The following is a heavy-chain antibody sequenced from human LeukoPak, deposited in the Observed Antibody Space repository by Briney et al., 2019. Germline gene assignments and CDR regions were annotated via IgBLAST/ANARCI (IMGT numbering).Heavy chain of an antibody. J-gene: IGHJ4*02. Sequence: ASVKVSCKASGYTFTSYGISWVRQAPGQGLEWMGWISAYNGNTNYAQKLQGRVTMTTDTSTSTAYMELRSLRSDDTAVYYCARDHYHKIHSVMVTAPDYWGQGTPVIVSS. CDR2: ISAYNGNT. CDR1: GYTFTSYG. D-gene: IGHD2-21*02. V-gene: IGHV1-18*01. CDR3: ARDHYHKIHSVMVTAPDY.